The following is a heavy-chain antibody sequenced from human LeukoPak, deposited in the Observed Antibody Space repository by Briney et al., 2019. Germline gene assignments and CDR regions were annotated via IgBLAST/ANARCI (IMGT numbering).Heavy chain of an antibody. Sequence: GGSLRLSCAASGFTFGNAWMTWVRQAPGKGLEWVGRIKSKTDGATTDYAAPVKGRFTISRDDSKNTLYVQMNNLEIEDTAVYYCTTEGYTYGNHGLDIWGQGTMVTVSS. D-gene: IGHD5-18*01. CDR2: IKSKTDGATT. CDR1: GFTFGNAW. CDR3: TTEGYTYGNHGLDI. J-gene: IGHJ3*02. V-gene: IGHV3-15*01.